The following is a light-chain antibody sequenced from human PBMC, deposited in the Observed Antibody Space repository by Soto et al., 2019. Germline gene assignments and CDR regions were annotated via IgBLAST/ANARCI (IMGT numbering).Light chain of an antibody. V-gene: IGKV3-20*01. CDR1: QTVYRDY. Sequence: EIVLTQSPGTLSLSPGERATPSCRASQTVYRDYLAWFQQKPGQPPRLLIYGASSRATGIPDRFSGSGSGTDFTLTINRLEPEDFAVYYCQQYDNSPITFGQGTRLEIK. CDR2: GAS. J-gene: IGKJ5*01. CDR3: QQYDNSPIT.